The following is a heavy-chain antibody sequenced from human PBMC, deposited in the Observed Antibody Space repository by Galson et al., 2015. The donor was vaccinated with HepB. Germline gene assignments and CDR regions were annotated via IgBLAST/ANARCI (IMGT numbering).Heavy chain of an antibody. Sequence: CAASGFTFSSYGMHWVRQAPGKGLEWVAFIRYDGSNKYYADSVKGRFTISRDNSKNTLYLQMNSLRAEDTAVYYCAKDLGMYYYDSSGYYYWGQGTLVTVSS. CDR2: IRYDGSNK. CDR1: GFTFSSYG. CDR3: AKDLGMYYYDSSGYYY. V-gene: IGHV3-30*02. D-gene: IGHD3-22*01. J-gene: IGHJ4*02.